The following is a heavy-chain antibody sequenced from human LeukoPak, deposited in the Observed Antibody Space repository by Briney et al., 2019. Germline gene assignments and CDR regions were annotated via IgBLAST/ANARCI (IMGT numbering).Heavy chain of an antibody. J-gene: IGHJ6*02. CDR2: ISSSSSYI. D-gene: IGHD2-2*01. CDR1: GFTFSSYS. Sequence: PGGSLRLSCAASGFTFSSYSMNWVRQAPGKGLEWVSSISSSSSYIYYADSVKGRFTISRDNAKNSLYLQMNSLRAKDTAVYYCARDGYCSSTSCYDHYYYGMDVWGQGTTVTVSS. CDR3: ARDGYCSSTSCYDHYYYGMDV. V-gene: IGHV3-21*01.